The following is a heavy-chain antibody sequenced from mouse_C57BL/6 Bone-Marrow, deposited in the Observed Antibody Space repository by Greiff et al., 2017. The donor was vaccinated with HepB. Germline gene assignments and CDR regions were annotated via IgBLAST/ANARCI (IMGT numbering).Heavy chain of an antibody. CDR3: ARSGVLSLYFDV. J-gene: IGHJ1*03. D-gene: IGHD4-1*01. CDR1: GYAFSSSW. V-gene: IGHV1-82*01. Sequence: VKLVESGPELVKPGASVKISCKASGYAFSSSWMNWVKQRPGKGLEWIGRIYPGDGDTKYNGKFKGKATLTADKSSSTAYMQLSSLTSEDSAVYFCARSGVLSLYFDVWGTGTTVTVSS. CDR2: IYPGDGDT.